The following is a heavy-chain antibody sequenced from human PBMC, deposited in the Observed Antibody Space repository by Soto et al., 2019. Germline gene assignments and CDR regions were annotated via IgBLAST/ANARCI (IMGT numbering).Heavy chain of an antibody. Sequence: EVQLLESGGGLVQPGGSLRLSCAASGFTFSSYGMSWVRQAPGKGLEWVSSISGGGGSTYYADSVKGRFTISRDNSKNSLYLQVSRLRAEDTAVYYCANRNDYGSGSYFPFDHWGQGTLVTVSS. V-gene: IGHV3-23*01. D-gene: IGHD3-10*01. CDR1: GFTFSSYG. J-gene: IGHJ4*02. CDR3: ANRNDYGSGSYFPFDH. CDR2: ISGGGGST.